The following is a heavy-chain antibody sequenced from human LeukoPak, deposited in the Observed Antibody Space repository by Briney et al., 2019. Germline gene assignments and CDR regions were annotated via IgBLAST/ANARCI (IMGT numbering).Heavy chain of an antibody. CDR2: ISGSGGST. Sequence: GGSLRLSCAASGFTFSSYGMSWVRQAPGKGLEWVSAISGSGGSTYYADSVKGRFTISRDNSKNTLYLEMNSLRAEDTAVYYCAKTVSSGYPWVLDQWGQGTLVTVSS. J-gene: IGHJ4*02. D-gene: IGHD3-22*01. CDR3: AKTVSSGYPWVLDQ. V-gene: IGHV3-23*01. CDR1: GFTFSSYG.